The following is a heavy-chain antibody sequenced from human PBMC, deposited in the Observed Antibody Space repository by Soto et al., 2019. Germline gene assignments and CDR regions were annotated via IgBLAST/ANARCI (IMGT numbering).Heavy chain of an antibody. CDR1: GGSVSRGSYY. D-gene: IGHD3-9*01. CDR3: ARRYFDWLFDY. V-gene: IGHV4-61*01. CDR2: IYYSGST. J-gene: IGHJ4*02. Sequence: ASETLSLTCTVSGGSVSRGSYYLSWIRQPPGKGLEWIGYIYYSGSTNYNPSLKSRVTISVDTSKNQFSLKLSSVTAADTAVYYCARRYFDWLFDYWGQGTLVTVSS.